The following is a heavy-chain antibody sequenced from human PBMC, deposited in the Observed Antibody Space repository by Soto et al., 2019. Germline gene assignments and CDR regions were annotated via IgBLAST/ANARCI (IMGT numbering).Heavy chain of an antibody. CDR2: ISAYNGNT. CDR1: GYTFTSYG. J-gene: IGHJ6*02. Sequence: QVQLVQSGAEVKKPGASVKVSCKASGYTFTSYGISWVRQAPGLGLEWMGWISAYNGNTNYAQKLQGRVTMTTDTSTSTAFMELRSLRSDDTAVYYCAREFGGDDSYGSVYYYGMDVWGQGTTVTVSS. D-gene: IGHD5-18*01. V-gene: IGHV1-18*01. CDR3: AREFGGDDSYGSVYYYGMDV.